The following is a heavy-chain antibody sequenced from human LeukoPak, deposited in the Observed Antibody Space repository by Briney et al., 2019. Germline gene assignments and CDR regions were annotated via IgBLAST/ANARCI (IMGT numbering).Heavy chain of an antibody. CDR3: ATGGGRYYFHY. J-gene: IGHJ4*02. CDR1: GGSISSGAYY. CDR2: IYNSGST. D-gene: IGHD3-16*01. Sequence: SETLSLTCTVSGGSISSGAYYWTWIRQHPGKGLEWIGYIYNSGSTYYNPSRKSRVTIAVDKTKNQYSVKLCSVSAADTALYYCATGGGRYYFHYWGQGALVTVSS. V-gene: IGHV4-31*03.